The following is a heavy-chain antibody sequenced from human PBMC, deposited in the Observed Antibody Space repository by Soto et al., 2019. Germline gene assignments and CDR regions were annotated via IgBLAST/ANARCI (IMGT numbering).Heavy chain of an antibody. D-gene: IGHD4-4*01. CDR1: GFTFSSYG. CDR2: ISYEGSNK. V-gene: IGHV3-30*18. J-gene: IGHJ6*02. Sequence: QVQLVESGGGVVQPGRSLRLSCAASGFTFSSYGMHWVRQAPGKGLEWVAVISYEGSNKYYADSVKGRFTISRDNSKNTLYLQMNSLRAEDTAVYYCAKSRSTASRGYYYYGMDVWGQGTTVTVSS. CDR3: AKSRSTASRGYYYYGMDV.